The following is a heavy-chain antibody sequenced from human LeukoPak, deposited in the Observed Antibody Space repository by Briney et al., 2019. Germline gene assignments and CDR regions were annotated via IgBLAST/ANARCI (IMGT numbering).Heavy chain of an antibody. Sequence: GASVKVSCKASGYTFTSYYMHWVRQAPGQGLEWMGIINPSGGSTSYAQKFQGRVTMTRDTSTSTVYMELSSLRSEDTAVYYRARAGDSSGYYSPNLDYWGQGTLVTVSS. V-gene: IGHV1-46*01. CDR2: INPSGGST. CDR3: ARAGDSSGYYSPNLDY. CDR1: GYTFTSYY. D-gene: IGHD3-22*01. J-gene: IGHJ4*02.